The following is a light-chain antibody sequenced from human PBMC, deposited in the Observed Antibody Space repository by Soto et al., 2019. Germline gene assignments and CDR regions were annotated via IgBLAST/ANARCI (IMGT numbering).Light chain of an antibody. J-gene: IGLJ1*01. CDR2: DVT. CDR1: GSDVGNYNY. CDR3: CSYGATYTYV. V-gene: IGLV2-11*01. Sequence: QFALTQPRSVSGSPGQSVTISCTGTGSDVGNYNYVSWFQQHPGKAPKLMIYDVTKRPSGVPDRFSGSKSGNTASLTISGLQAEDEADYYCCSYGATYTYVFGTGTKVTVL.